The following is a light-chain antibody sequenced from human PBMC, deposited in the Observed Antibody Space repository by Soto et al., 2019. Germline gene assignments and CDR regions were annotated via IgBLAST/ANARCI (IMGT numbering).Light chain of an antibody. CDR3: QHYNNWPLT. CDR2: GAS. Sequence: EIVMTQSPDTLSVSPGEMASISCRASQSVSSNLAWYQQRPGQAPRLIIYGASARATGIPARFSASGSGTEFTLTISSLQSEDVALYYCQHYNNWPLTFGQGTKVDI. CDR1: QSVSSN. V-gene: IGKV3-15*01. J-gene: IGKJ1*01.